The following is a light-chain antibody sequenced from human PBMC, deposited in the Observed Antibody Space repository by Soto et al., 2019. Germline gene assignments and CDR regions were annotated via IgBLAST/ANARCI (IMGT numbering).Light chain of an antibody. CDR1: SSDVGGYNY. CDR3: SSYTSSSTLFVV. Sequence: QSVLTQPASVAGSPGQSITISCTGTSSDVGGYNYVSWYQQHPGKAPKLMIYDVSNRPSGVSNRFSGSKSGNTASLTISGLQAEDEADYYCSSYTSSSTLFVVFGGGTNLTVL. J-gene: IGLJ2*01. V-gene: IGLV2-14*01. CDR2: DVS.